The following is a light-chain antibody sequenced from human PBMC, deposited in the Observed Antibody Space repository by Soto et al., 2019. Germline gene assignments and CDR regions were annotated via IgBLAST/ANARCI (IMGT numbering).Light chain of an antibody. J-gene: IGKJ1*01. V-gene: IGKV3D-20*02. CDR3: QQRYSGWT. CDR1: QSVTNSF. Sequence: EIVLAQSPGTLSLSPGERATLSCRASQSVTNSFLAWYQQKPGQAPRLLIYGASRRATGIPDRFTGSGSGTDFTLTISSLETEDLAVYYCQQRYSGWTFGQGTKVDIK. CDR2: GAS.